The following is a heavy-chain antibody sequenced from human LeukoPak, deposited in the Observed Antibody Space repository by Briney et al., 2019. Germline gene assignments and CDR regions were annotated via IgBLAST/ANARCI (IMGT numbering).Heavy chain of an antibody. Sequence: PSVKVSCKASGGTFSSYAISWVRQAPGQGLEWMGRTIPILGIANYAQKFQGRVTITADKSTSTAYMELSSLRSEDTAVYYCARERDCSSTSCYKGWFDPWGQGTLVTVSS. D-gene: IGHD2-2*02. CDR1: GGTFSSYA. CDR3: ARERDCSSTSCYKGWFDP. V-gene: IGHV1-69*04. J-gene: IGHJ5*02. CDR2: TIPILGIA.